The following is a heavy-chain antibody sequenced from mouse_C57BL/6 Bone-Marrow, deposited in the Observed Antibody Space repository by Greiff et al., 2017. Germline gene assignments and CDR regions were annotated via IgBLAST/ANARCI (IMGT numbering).Heavy chain of an antibody. CDR1: GFTFSSYA. CDR2: ISDGGSYT. J-gene: IGHJ3*01. D-gene: IGHD2-1*01. CDR3: AREKNYGNWN. Sequence: EVQLVESGGGLVKPGGSLKLSCAASGFTFSSYAMSWVRQTPEKRLEWVATISDGGSYTYYPDNVKGRFTISRDNAKNNRYLQMSHLKSEDTAMYYCAREKNYGNWNWGQGTLVTVSA. V-gene: IGHV5-4*01.